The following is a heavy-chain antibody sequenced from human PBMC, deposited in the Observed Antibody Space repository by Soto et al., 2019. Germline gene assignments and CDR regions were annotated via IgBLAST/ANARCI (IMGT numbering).Heavy chain of an antibody. CDR2: ISYGGDNK. CDR1: RFIFSDYA. D-gene: IGHD6-13*01. Sequence: QVQLVESGGGVVQPGRSLRLSCAASRFIFSDYAMHWVRQAPGKGLEWVAVISYGGDNKYYAESVRGRFAISRDNLKKELYLQMNSLNPDDTAVDHCAKSRHSTSWYGVAADFWGQGTLVTVSS. CDR3: AKSRHSTSWYGVAADF. V-gene: IGHV3-30-3*02. J-gene: IGHJ4*02.